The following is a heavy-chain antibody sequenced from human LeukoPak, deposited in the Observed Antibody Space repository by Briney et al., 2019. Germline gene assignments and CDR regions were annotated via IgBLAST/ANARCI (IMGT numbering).Heavy chain of an antibody. J-gene: IGHJ4*02. Sequence: PGGSLRLSCAASGFTFDDYAMDWLRQAPGKGLEWVSLITGDGRNTYYADSVEGRFTISRDNSKNSLYLQMNSLRIEDTAFYYCAKPRGSGWFPFDYWGQGTLVTVSS. CDR3: AKPRGSGWFPFDY. CDR1: GFTFDDYA. D-gene: IGHD6-19*01. V-gene: IGHV3-43*02. CDR2: ITGDGRNT.